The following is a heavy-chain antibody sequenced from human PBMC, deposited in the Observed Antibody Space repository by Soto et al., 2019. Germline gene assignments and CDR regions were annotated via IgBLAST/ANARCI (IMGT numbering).Heavy chain of an antibody. CDR2: ISYGGSNK. D-gene: IGHD3-22*01. Sequence: GGSLRLSCAASGFTFSSYGMHWVRQAPGKGLEWVAVISYGGSNKYYADSVKGRFTISRDNSKNTLYLQMNSLRAEDTAVYYCAKEGHDSSGSPFDYWGQGTLVTVSS. J-gene: IGHJ4*02. V-gene: IGHV3-30*18. CDR3: AKEGHDSSGSPFDY. CDR1: GFTFSSYG.